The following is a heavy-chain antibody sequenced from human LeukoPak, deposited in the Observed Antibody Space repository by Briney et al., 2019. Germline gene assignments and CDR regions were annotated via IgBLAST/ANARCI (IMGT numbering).Heavy chain of an antibody. V-gene: IGHV3-53*01. D-gene: IGHD3-22*01. CDR1: GFTVSSNY. CDR2: IYSGGST. CDR3: AKVTINYDSSGTDAFDI. Sequence: PGGSLRLSCAASGFTVSSNYMNWVRQAPGKGLEWVSVIYSGGSTYYADSVKGRFTISRDNSKNTLYLQMNSLRAEDTAVYYCAKVTINYDSSGTDAFDIWGQGTMVTVSS. J-gene: IGHJ3*02.